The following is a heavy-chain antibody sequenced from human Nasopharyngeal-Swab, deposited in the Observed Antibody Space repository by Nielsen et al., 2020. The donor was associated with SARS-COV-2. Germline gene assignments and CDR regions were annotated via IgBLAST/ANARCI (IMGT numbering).Heavy chain of an antibody. V-gene: IGHV4-34*01. Sequence: SETLSLTCSVYGGSFTDYYWTWIRQPPGKGLEWIGEIKHRGSTNYNPSLKSRVPISADTSKNQFSLNLSSVTAADTAVYYCARGLVDVNMMLVVIGFSYWLDSWGQGTLVTVSS. CDR2: IKHRGST. D-gene: IGHD3-22*01. CDR1: GGSFTDYY. CDR3: ARGLVDVNMMLVVIGFSYWLDS. J-gene: IGHJ5*01.